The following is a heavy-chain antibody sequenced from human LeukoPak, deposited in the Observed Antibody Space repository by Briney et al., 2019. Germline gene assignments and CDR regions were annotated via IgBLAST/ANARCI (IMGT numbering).Heavy chain of an antibody. J-gene: IGHJ4*02. CDR1: GGSISSSSYY. V-gene: IGHV4-39*01. CDR3: AIHFPYNDHQ. D-gene: IGHD1-14*01. CDR2: IYYSGST. Sequence: SETLSLTCTVSGGSISSSSYYWGWIRQPPGKGLEWIGSIYYSGSTYYNPSLKSRVTISVDTSKNQFSLKLSSVTAADTAVYYCAIHFPYNDHQWGQGTLVTVSS.